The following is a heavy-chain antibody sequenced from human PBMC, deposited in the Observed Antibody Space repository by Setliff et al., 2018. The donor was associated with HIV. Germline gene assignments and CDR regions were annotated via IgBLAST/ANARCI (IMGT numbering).Heavy chain of an antibody. CDR3: AREGGSTVAHSPLDY. CDR2: INPSGGST. J-gene: IGHJ4*02. D-gene: IGHD4-17*01. Sequence: ASVKVSCKASGYILTSYYIHWVRQAPGQGLEWMGIINPSGGSTTYAQKFQGRVTMTRDTSTSTVYMELSSLRSEDTAVYYCAREGGSTVAHSPLDYWGQGSPVTVSS. CDR1: GYILTSYY. V-gene: IGHV1-46*01.